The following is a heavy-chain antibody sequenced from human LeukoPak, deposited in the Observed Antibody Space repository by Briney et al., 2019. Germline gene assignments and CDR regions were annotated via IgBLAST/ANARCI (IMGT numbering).Heavy chain of an antibody. CDR3: ARGSAYDYVWGSYRYLDY. CDR2: MNPNSGNT. CDR1: GYTFTSYD. J-gene: IGHJ4*02. V-gene: IGHV1-8*01. D-gene: IGHD3-16*02. Sequence: ASVKVSCKASGYTFTSYDINWVRQATGQGLEWMGWMNPNSGNTGYAQKFQGRVTMTRNTSISTAYMELSSLRSEDTAVYYCARGSAYDYVWGSYRYLDYWGQGTLVTVSS.